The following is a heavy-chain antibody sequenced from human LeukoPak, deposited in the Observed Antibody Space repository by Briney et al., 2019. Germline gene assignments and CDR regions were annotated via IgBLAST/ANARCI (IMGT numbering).Heavy chain of an antibody. CDR2: ISAYNGNT. D-gene: IGHD2-2*01. Sequence: ASVKVSCKASGYTFTSYGISWVRRAPGQGLEWMGWISAYNGNTNYAQKLQGRVTMTTDTSTSTAYMELRSLRSDDTAVYYCARVVPAARSGWFDPWGQGTLVTVSS. CDR3: ARVVPAARSGWFDP. V-gene: IGHV1-18*01. J-gene: IGHJ5*02. CDR1: GYTFTSYG.